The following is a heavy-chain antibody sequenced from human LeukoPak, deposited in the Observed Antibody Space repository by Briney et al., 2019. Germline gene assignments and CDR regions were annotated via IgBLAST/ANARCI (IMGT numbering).Heavy chain of an antibody. CDR2: INPNSGVT. V-gene: IGHV1-2*02. Sequence: ASVKVSCKASGYTFSGFYIHWVRQAPGQGLEWMGWINPNSGVTNYAQKLQGRVTITRDTSIDTAYMRLSRLRSDDTAVYYCARTQDYCISTSCYTSFDYWGQGTLVTVSS. CDR3: ARTQDYCISTSCYTSFDY. CDR1: GYTFSGFY. D-gene: IGHD2-2*01. J-gene: IGHJ4*02.